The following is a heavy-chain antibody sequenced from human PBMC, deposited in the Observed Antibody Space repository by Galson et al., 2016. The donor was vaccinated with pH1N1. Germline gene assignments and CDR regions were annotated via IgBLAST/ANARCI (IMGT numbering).Heavy chain of an antibody. V-gene: IGHV1-2*02. D-gene: IGHD6-19*01. Sequence: SVKVSCKASGYTFTDYYIHWVRQAPGQGLEWMGWINPKSGGTKYAEKFQGRAAMTSDTSTSTAYMELRSLTSDDTAVYFCARAPGSGWYLGEYFQHWGQGTLLTVSS. CDR2: INPKSGGT. CDR1: GYTFTDYY. J-gene: IGHJ1*01. CDR3: ARAPGSGWYLGEYFQH.